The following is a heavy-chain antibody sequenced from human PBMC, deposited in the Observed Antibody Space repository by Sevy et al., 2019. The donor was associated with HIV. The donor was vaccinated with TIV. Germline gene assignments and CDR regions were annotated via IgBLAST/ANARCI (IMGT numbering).Heavy chain of an antibody. CDR2: INHSGST. J-gene: IGHJ6*02. CDR3: ARGNSVVVLAGPTRHYGMDV. Sequence: SETLSLTCAVYGGSFSGYYWSWIRQPPGKGLEWIGEINHSGSTNYNPSLKSRVTISVDTSKNQFSLKLSYVTAADTAVNYCARGNSVVVLAGPTRHYGMDVWGQGTTVTVSS. D-gene: IGHD2-15*01. V-gene: IGHV4-34*01. CDR1: GGSFSGYY.